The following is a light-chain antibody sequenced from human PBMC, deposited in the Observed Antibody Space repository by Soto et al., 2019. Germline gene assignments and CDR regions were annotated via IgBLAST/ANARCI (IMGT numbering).Light chain of an antibody. J-gene: IGKJ5*01. Sequence: IQMAQSLSTLSASVGDRVTITCQASQDINNYLNWYQQKPGKAPKLLIFDATNLETGVPSRFSGGGSRTHFSFTISRLEPEDSALYFCQQYRPSPAISFGQGTLLQ. CDR3: QQYRPSPAIS. CDR1: QDINNY. CDR2: DAT. V-gene: IGKV1-33*01.